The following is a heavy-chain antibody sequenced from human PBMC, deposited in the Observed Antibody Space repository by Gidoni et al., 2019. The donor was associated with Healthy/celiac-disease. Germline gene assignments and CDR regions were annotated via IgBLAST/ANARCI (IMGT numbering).Heavy chain of an antibody. Sequence: QVQLVQSGAEVKKPGASVKVSCKASGYTFTSYYMPWVRQAPGQGLEWMGIINPSGGSTSYAQKFQGRVTMTRDTSTSTAYMELSSLRSEDTAVYYCARIPQFGVVMDDYWGQGTLVTVSS. V-gene: IGHV1-46*03. D-gene: IGHD2-21*01. J-gene: IGHJ4*02. CDR3: ARIPQFGVVMDDY. CDR2: INPSGGST. CDR1: GYTFTSYY.